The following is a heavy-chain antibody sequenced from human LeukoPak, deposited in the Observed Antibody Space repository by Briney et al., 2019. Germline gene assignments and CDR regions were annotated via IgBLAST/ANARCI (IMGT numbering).Heavy chain of an antibody. Sequence: SETLSLTCAVYGGSFIPYYWSWIRQPPGKGLEWIGEINHRGSTNYNPSLKSRVTISVDTSKNQFSLKLSSVTAADTAVYYCARGGFYCGGDCYVDYWGQGTLVTVSS. CDR2: INHRGST. CDR1: GGSFIPYY. V-gene: IGHV4-34*01. D-gene: IGHD2-21*02. CDR3: ARGGFYCGGDCYVDY. J-gene: IGHJ4*02.